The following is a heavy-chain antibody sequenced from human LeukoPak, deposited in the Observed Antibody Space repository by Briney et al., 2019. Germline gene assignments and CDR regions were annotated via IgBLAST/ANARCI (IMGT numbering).Heavy chain of an antibody. J-gene: IGHJ6*02. CDR3: ARSWYSISSGLYGMDV. V-gene: IGHV3-33*01. D-gene: IGHD6-6*01. CDR2: IWYDGSNK. Sequence: GGSLRLSCAASGFTFSSYGMHWVRQAPGKGLEWEAVIWYDGSNKYYADSVKGRFTISRDNSKNTLYLQMNSLRAEDTAVYYCARSWYSISSGLYGMDVWGQGTTVTVSS. CDR1: GFTFSSYG.